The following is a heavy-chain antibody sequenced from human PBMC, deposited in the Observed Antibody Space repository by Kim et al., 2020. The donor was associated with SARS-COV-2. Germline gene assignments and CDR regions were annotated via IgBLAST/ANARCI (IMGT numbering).Heavy chain of an antibody. CDR3: AGDPYYYYGMDV. V-gene: IGHV3-66*01. J-gene: IGHJ6*02. Sequence: YYADSVKGRFTISRDNSKNTLYLQMNSLRAEDTAVYYCAGDPYYYYGMDVWGQGTTVTVSS.